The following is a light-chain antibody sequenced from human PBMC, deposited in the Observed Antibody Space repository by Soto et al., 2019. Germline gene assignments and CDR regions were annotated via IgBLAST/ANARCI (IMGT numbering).Light chain of an antibody. J-gene: IGLJ2*01. CDR1: SSDVGGYKY. CDR3: SSYRSSSIVV. Sequence: QSVLTQPASVSGSPGQSITISCTGTSSDVGGYKYVSWYQQHPGKAPKLLIYEVSNRPSGISNRFSASKSDNTASLTISGLRAEDEADYYCSSYRSSSIVVFGGGTKVTVL. V-gene: IGLV2-14*01. CDR2: EVS.